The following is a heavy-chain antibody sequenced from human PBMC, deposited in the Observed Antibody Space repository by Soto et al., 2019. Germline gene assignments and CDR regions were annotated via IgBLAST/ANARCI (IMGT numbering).Heavy chain of an antibody. Sequence: GGSLRLSCAASGFIFRSYAMNWVRQAPGKGLEWVSSISGTGGSTYYADSVKGRFTISRDYSKATLSLQMNTLRAEDTAVYYCTTGGEYSYTFDYWAQGTLVTVSS. V-gene: IGHV3-23*01. CDR1: GFIFRSYA. J-gene: IGHJ4*02. D-gene: IGHD5-18*01. CDR3: TTGGEYSYTFDY. CDR2: ISGTGGST.